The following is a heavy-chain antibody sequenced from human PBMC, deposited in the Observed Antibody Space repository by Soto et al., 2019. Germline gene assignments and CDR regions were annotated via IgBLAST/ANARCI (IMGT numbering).Heavy chain of an antibody. D-gene: IGHD1-26*01. CDR3: AREVGAISFDY. V-gene: IGHV1-46*01. Sequence: ASVKVSCKASGYTFTSYYMNWVRQAPGQGLEWMGIINPSTGSTSYAQKLQGRVTMTRDTSTSTVYMELSSLRSEDTAMYYCAREVGAISFDYWGQGTLVTVSS. J-gene: IGHJ4*02. CDR2: INPSTGST. CDR1: GYTFTSYY.